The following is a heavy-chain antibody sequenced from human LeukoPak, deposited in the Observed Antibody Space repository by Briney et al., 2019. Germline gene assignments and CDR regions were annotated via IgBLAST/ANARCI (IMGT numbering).Heavy chain of an antibody. Sequence: ASVKVSCKTSGYTFSRHGITWVRQAPGQGFEWMGWVSGYNGNTNYAQNVQGRVTMTTDTSTNTAYMELRSLRSDDTAVYYCAKDIHPGLDSGASCCFDYWGQGTPVTVSS. D-gene: IGHD3-22*01. V-gene: IGHV1-18*01. CDR3: AKDIHPGLDSGASCCFDY. CDR1: GYTFSRHG. CDR2: VSGYNGNT. J-gene: IGHJ4*02.